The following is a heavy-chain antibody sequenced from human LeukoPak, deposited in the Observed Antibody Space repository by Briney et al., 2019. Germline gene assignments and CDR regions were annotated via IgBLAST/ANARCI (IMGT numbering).Heavy chain of an antibody. V-gene: IGHV1-69*06. Sequence: GSSVKVSCKASGGTFSSFSSYAINWVRQAPGQGLEWMGGIIPIFGTTNYAQKFQGRVTITADKSTSTAYMELSSLRPEDTAVYYCARDSARYYGSGSYYNNWFDPWGQGTLVTVSS. CDR3: ARDSARYYGSGSYYNNWFDP. D-gene: IGHD3-10*01. J-gene: IGHJ5*02. CDR2: IIPIFGTT. CDR1: GGTFSSFSSYA.